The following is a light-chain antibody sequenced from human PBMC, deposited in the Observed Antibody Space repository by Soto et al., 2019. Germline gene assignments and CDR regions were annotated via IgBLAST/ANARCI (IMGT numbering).Light chain of an antibody. CDR3: QHYGNSLPYT. CDR1: QSVSRY. J-gene: IGKJ2*01. CDR2: GAS. V-gene: IGKV3-20*01. Sequence: EIVLTQSPGTLSLSPGERATLSCRASQSVSRYLAWYQQKPGQAPRLLIYGASNRATGISDRFTGGGSGADFTLTISGLEPEDFAVYFCQHYGNSLPYTFGQGTK.